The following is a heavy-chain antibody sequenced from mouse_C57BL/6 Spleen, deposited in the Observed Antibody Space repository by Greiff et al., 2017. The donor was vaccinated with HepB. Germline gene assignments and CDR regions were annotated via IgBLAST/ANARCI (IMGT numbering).Heavy chain of an antibody. CDR2: INYDGSST. D-gene: IGHD1-1*01. CDR1: GFTFSDYY. Sequence: EVQLVESEGGLVQPGRSMKLSCTASGFTFSDYYMAWVRQVPEKGLEWVANINYDGSSTYYLDSLKSRFIISRDNAKNILYLQMSSLKSEGTATYYCAREGSFYAMDYWGQGTSVTVSS. CDR3: AREGSFYAMDY. J-gene: IGHJ4*01. V-gene: IGHV5-16*01.